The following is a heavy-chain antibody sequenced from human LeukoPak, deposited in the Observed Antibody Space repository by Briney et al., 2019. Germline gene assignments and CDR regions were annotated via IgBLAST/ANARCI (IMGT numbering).Heavy chain of an antibody. CDR2: ISGSGGST. Sequence: PGGSLRLSSAASGFTFSSYAMSWVRQAPGKGLEWVSAISGSGGSTYYADSVKGRFTISRDNARNSVYLQMNSLRVEDTAVYYCARVYTNYVWGSYRPPIMDVWGQGTTVTVSS. V-gene: IGHV3-23*01. D-gene: IGHD3-16*02. J-gene: IGHJ6*02. CDR1: GFTFSSYA. CDR3: ARVYTNYVWGSYRPPIMDV.